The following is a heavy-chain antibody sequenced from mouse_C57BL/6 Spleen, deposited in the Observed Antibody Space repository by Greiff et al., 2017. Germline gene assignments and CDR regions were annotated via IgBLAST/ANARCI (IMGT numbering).Heavy chain of an antibody. CDR3: ARGAYYSNPYYFDY. Sequence: EVQVVESGGGLVQPGGSLKLSCAASGFTFSDYYMYWVRQTPEKRLEWVAYISNGGGSTYYPDTVKGRFTISRDNAKNTLYLQMSRLKSEDTAMYYCARGAYYSNPYYFDYWGQGTTLTVSS. V-gene: IGHV5-12*01. D-gene: IGHD2-5*01. CDR2: ISNGGGST. J-gene: IGHJ2*01. CDR1: GFTFSDYY.